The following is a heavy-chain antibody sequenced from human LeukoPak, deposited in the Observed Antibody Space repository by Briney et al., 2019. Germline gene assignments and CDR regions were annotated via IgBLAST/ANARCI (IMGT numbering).Heavy chain of an antibody. V-gene: IGHV1-2*02. D-gene: IGHD1-26*01. CDR2: ISPDSDFT. CDR3: ARDIGVWDEKTFDY. Sequence: ASVKVSCKPSGYTFTDYYIHWVRQAPGQGLEWMGWISPDSDFTKYAQKFQDRVTLTRDTSISTVYMELSRLRSDDTAMYFCARDIGVWDEKTFDYRGQGTLVTVSS. CDR1: GYTFTDYY. J-gene: IGHJ4*02.